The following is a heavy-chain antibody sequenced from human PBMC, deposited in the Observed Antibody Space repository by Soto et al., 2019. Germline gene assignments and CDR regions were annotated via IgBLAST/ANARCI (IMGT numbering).Heavy chain of an antibody. CDR2: ISAYNGNT. V-gene: IGHV1-18*01. J-gene: IGHJ4*02. CDR1: GYTFTSYG. Sequence: QVQLVQSGAEVKKPGASVKVSCKASGYTFTSYGISWVRQAPGQGLEWMGWISAYNGNTNYAQKLQGRAPXTXDXXTSTAYMELRSLRSDDTAVYYCASERGYGDYDSGYWGQGTLVTVSS. CDR3: ASERGYGDYDSGY. D-gene: IGHD4-17*01.